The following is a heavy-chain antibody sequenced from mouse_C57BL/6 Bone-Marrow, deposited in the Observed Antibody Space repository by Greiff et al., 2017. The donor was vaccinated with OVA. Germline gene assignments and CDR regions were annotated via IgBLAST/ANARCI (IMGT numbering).Heavy chain of an antibody. CDR2: IRNKANGYTT. CDR3: ASYDFRGGFDV. V-gene: IGHV7-3*01. D-gene: IGHD1-1*02. Sequence: EVKLMESGGGLVQPGGSLSLSCAASGFTFTDYYMSWVRQPPGKALEWLGFIRNKANGYTTEYSASGKGRFTISRDNSQSILYLRMNSLRAEDSATYYCASYDFRGGFDVWGTGTTVTVSS. CDR1: GFTFTDYY. J-gene: IGHJ1*03.